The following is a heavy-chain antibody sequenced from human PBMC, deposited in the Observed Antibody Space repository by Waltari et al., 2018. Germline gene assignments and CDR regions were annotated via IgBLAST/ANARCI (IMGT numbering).Heavy chain of an antibody. CDR3: ARLSYHIVTGYGWFDP. CDR2: ISYSGST. CDR1: GGSISSESYY. J-gene: IGHJ5*02. V-gene: IGHV4-39*01. Sequence: QLQLQESGPGLVKPSETLSLTCTVSGGSISSESYYWGWIRPPPGKGLEWIGIISYSGSTYYNPSLKSRVTISVDTSKNQFSLKLSSVTAADTAVYYCARLSYHIVTGYGWFDPWGLGTLVTVSS. D-gene: IGHD3-9*01.